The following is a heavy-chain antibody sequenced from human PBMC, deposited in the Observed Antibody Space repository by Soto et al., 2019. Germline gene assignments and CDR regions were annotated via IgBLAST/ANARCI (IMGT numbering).Heavy chain of an antibody. J-gene: IGHJ6*02. D-gene: IGHD6-13*01. CDR2: ISGSGGST. CDR3: AKALGDGYNGMDV. Sequence: HPGGSLRLSCAASGFTFSSYAMSWVRQAPGKGLEWVSAISGSGGSTYYADSVKGRFTISRDNSKNTLYLQMNSLRAEDTAVYYCAKALGDGYNGMDVWGHGTTVTVSS. V-gene: IGHV3-23*01. CDR1: GFTFSSYA.